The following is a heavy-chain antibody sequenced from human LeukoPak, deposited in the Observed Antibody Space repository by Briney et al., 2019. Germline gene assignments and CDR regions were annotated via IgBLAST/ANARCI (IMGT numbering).Heavy chain of an antibody. J-gene: IGHJ6*02. Sequence: SETLSLTCSASDGSINSYYWNWIRRPPGKGLEWIEYIYYNGNTNYSPSLKSRVTMSVDTSKNLFSLKVSSVTAADTAVYYCARGRSNYYGMDVWGQGTTVTVSS. CDR3: ARGRSNYYGMDV. CDR1: DGSINSYY. V-gene: IGHV4-59*01. CDR2: IYYNGNT. D-gene: IGHD1-26*01.